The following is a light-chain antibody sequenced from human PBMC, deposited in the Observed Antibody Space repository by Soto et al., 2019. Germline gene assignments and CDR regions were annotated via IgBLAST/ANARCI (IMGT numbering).Light chain of an antibody. J-gene: IGKJ3*01. CDR2: GAA. Sequence: EILITQSPATLSVSPRERTTLSSRASQSVGGHLTWYRQRPGQAPSLLICGAATRATGIPARFSGIGSGTEFTLTISSLQSEDFAVYYCQENNDWRFTFGPGTKVDIK. CDR1: QSVGGH. V-gene: IGKV3-15*01. CDR3: QENNDWRFT.